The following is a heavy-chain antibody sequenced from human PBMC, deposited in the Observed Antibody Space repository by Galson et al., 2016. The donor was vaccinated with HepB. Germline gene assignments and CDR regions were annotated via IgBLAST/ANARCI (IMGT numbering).Heavy chain of an antibody. V-gene: IGHV3-7*01. D-gene: IGHD1-14*01. CDR3: ATGVGFSDSPYSDDH. J-gene: IGHJ4*02. CDR1: GFTFSTYW. CDR2: IKKDGSGR. Sequence: SLRLSCAASGFTFSTYWMSWVRQAPGKGLEWVANIKKDGSGRHYVDSVKGRFSISRDNANNSVYLQMNGLRAEDTAVYYCATGVGFSDSPYSDDHWGQGTLVTVSA.